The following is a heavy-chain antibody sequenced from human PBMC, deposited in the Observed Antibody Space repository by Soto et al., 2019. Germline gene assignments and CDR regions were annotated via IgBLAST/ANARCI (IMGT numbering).Heavy chain of an antibody. CDR3: AREPLT. V-gene: IGHV4-31*03. J-gene: IGHJ4*02. CDR2: IYYSGST. Sequence: VQLQEPGPGLWKPPQTLPLISPVPVGPITSGGYYWTGIRQHPGKGLEWIGYIYYSGSTYYNPSLKSRVTISVDTSKNQFSLKLSSVTAADTAVYYCAREPLTWGQGTLVTVSS. CDR1: VGPITSGGYY.